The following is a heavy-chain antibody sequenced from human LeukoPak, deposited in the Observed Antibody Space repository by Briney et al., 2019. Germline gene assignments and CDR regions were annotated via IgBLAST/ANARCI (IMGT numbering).Heavy chain of an antibody. J-gene: IGHJ5*02. Sequence: VASVKVSCKASGGTFSSYAISWVRQAPGQGLEWMGGIIPIFGTANYAQKFQGRVTITTDESTSTAYMELSSLRSEDTAVYYCARGGYCINGRPCLLFSWFDPWGQGTLVTVSS. CDR1: GGTFSSYA. CDR3: ARGGYCINGRPCLLFSWFDP. D-gene: IGHD2-8*01. V-gene: IGHV1-69*05. CDR2: IIPIFGTA.